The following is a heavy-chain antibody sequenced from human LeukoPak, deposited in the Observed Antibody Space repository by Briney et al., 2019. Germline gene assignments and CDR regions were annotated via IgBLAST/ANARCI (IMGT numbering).Heavy chain of an antibody. Sequence: GGSLRLSCAASGFTFDDYAMHWVRQAPGKGLEWVSLISGDGGSTYYADSVKGRFTIPRDNSKNSLYLQMNSLRTEDTALYYCAKAYMGNYYYYYMDVWGKGTTVTVSS. CDR3: AKAYMGNYYYYYMDV. CDR1: GFTFDDYA. D-gene: IGHD7-27*01. J-gene: IGHJ6*03. CDR2: ISGDGGST. V-gene: IGHV3-43*02.